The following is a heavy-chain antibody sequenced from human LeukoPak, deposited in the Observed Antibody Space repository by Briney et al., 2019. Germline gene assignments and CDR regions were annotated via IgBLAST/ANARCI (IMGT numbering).Heavy chain of an antibody. J-gene: IGHJ4*02. V-gene: IGHV3-11*04. CDR2: ISSSSITM. CDR3: ARDWGYSGYEPL. CDR1: GFTFSDYY. D-gene: IGHD5-12*01. Sequence: GGTLRLSCAASGFTFSDYYMSWIRQAPGKGLEWVSYISSSSITMYYADSVKGRFTISRDNAKNSLYLQMNSLRAEDTAVYYCARDWGYSGYEPLWGQGTLVTVSS.